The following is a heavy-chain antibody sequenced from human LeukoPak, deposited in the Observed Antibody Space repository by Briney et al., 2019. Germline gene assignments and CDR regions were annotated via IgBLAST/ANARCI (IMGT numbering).Heavy chain of an antibody. D-gene: IGHD6-13*01. Sequence: PSETLSLTCTVSGGSISSYYWSWIRQPPGKGLEWIGEINHSGSTNYNPSLKSRVTISVDTSKNQFSLKLSSVTAADTAVYYCARALYSSITTPLDYWGQGTLVTVSS. J-gene: IGHJ4*02. CDR3: ARALYSSITTPLDY. CDR2: INHSGST. V-gene: IGHV4-34*01. CDR1: GGSISSYY.